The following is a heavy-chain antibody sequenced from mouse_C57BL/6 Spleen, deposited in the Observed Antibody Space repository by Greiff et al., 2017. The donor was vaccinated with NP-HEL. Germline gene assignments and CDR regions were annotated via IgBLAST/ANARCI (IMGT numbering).Heavy chain of an antibody. CDR3: ARRYYGSSYVLDY. CDR1: GFTFSDYG. V-gene: IGHV5-17*01. J-gene: IGHJ2*01. CDR2: ISSGSSTI. D-gene: IGHD1-1*01. Sequence: EVQLVESGGGLVKPGGSLKLSCAASGFTFSDYGMHWVRQAPEKGLEWVAYISSGSSTIYYADTVKGRFTISRDNAKNTLFLQMTSLRSEDTAMYYCARRYYGSSYVLDYWGQGTTLTVSS.